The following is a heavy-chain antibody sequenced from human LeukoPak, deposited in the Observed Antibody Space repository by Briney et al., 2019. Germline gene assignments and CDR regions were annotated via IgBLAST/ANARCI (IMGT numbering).Heavy chain of an antibody. V-gene: IGHV4-59*01. CDR3: ARAAVAGKIYYFDY. Sequence: SETLSLTCTVSGGSISSYYWSWIRQPPGKGLEWIGYIYYSGSTNYNPSLKSRVTISVDTSKNQFSLKLSSATAADTAVYYCARAAVAGKIYYFDYWGQGTLVTVSS. CDR1: GGSISSYY. D-gene: IGHD6-19*01. CDR2: IYYSGST. J-gene: IGHJ4*02.